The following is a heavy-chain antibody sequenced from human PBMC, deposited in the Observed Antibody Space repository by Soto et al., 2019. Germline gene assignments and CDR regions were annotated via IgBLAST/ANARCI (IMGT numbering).Heavy chain of an antibody. CDR1: GGTFSDFT. CDR3: ARNGTQTGYSYGMDV. J-gene: IGHJ6*02. D-gene: IGHD1-1*01. Sequence: QVQLVQSGAELRKPGSSVKVSCKASGGTFSDFTINWVRQAPGQRLEWMGGIIPIFDTANYAEKFQGRVTITADESTSTSFMEVSSLRSEDTAVYYCARNGTQTGYSYGMDVWGQGTMVTLS. CDR2: IIPIFDTA. V-gene: IGHV1-69*01.